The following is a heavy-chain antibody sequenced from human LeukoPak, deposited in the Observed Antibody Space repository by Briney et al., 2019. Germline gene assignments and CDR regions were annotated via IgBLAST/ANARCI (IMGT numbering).Heavy chain of an antibody. V-gene: IGHV3-23*01. CDR2: ISGSGGST. CDR3: ARASDYDSGGYYIGGTFDY. J-gene: IGHJ4*02. CDR1: GFTFSVAA. Sequence: GGSLRLSCAASGFTFSVAAMTWVRQAPGKGLEWVSSISGSGGSTDYADSVKGRFTISRDTPKKTLYLQMNSLRAEDTAVYYCARASDYDSGGYYIGGTFDYWGQGTLVTVSS. D-gene: IGHD3-22*01.